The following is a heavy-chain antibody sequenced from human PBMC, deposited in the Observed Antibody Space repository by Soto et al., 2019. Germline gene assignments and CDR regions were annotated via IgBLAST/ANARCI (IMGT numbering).Heavy chain of an antibody. D-gene: IGHD6-19*01. Sequence: PGGSLRLSCGASGFTFRSYGMHWVRQAPGKGLEWVAVISYDGSNKCYADSVKGRFTISRDNSKNTLYLQMNSLRAEDTAVYYCAKDKGRAGWLALYYYYGMDVWGQGTTVTVSS. CDR1: GFTFRSYG. J-gene: IGHJ6*02. CDR3: AKDKGRAGWLALYYYYGMDV. V-gene: IGHV3-30*18. CDR2: ISYDGSNK.